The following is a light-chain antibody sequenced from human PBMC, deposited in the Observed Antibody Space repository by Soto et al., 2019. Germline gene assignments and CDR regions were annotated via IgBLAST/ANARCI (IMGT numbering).Light chain of an antibody. CDR3: QQYGT. Sequence: EIVMTQSPATLSVSPGERATLSCRASQSVSSNLAWYQQKPGQAPRLLIYGASTRATGIPARFSGSGSGTDFTLTISSLQAEDVAVYYCQQYGTFGQGTRLEIK. J-gene: IGKJ5*01. V-gene: IGKV3D-15*01. CDR1: QSVSSN. CDR2: GAS.